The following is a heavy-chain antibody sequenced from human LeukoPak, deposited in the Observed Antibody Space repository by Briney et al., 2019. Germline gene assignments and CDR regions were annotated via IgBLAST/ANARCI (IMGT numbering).Heavy chain of an antibody. Sequence: GGSLRLSCAASGFTFSSYSMNWVRQAPGKGLEWVSSISSSSSYIYYADSVKGRFTISRDNAKNSLYLQMNSLRAEDTAVYYCASTWELLSPVDYWGQGTLVTVSS. CDR3: ASTWELLSPVDY. J-gene: IGHJ4*02. V-gene: IGHV3-21*01. CDR1: GFTFSSYS. D-gene: IGHD1-26*01. CDR2: ISSSSSYI.